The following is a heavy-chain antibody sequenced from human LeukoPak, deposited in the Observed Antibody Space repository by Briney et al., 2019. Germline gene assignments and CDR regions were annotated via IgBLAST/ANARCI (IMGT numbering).Heavy chain of an antibody. CDR2: IYYSGST. CDR1: GGSISSYY. CDR3: ARPRGSGGNMGY. J-gene: IGHJ4*02. V-gene: IGHV4-59*04. D-gene: IGHD4-23*01. Sequence: SETLSLTCTVSGGSISSYYWSWIRQPPGKGLEWIGYIYYSGSTYYNPSLKSRVTISVDTSKNQFSLKLSSVTAADTAVYYCARPRGSGGNMGYWGRGTPVTVSS.